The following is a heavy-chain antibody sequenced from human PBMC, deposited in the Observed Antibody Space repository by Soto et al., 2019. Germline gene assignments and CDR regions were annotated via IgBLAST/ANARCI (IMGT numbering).Heavy chain of an antibody. V-gene: IGHV4-4*02. Sequence: QVQLQESGPGLVKPSGTLSLTCAVSGGSISSSNWWSWVRRPPGKGLEWIGEIYQSGGTNYDPSLKSRVTISVDKSNNQFSMKLTSVTAADTAVYYCARARGYDHGGLDYWGQGTLVTVSS. CDR1: GGSISSSNW. CDR2: IYQSGGT. CDR3: ARARGYDHGGLDY. J-gene: IGHJ4*02. D-gene: IGHD5-12*01.